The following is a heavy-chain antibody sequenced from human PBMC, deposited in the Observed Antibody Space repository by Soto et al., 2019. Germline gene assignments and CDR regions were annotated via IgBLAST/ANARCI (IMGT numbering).Heavy chain of an antibody. D-gene: IGHD2-2*01. CDR3: ARQGPASILNTWFDP. V-gene: IGHV4-59*01. J-gene: IGHJ5*02. CDR1: GGSISSYY. Sequence: QVQLQESGPGLVKPSETLSLTCTVSGGSISSYYWSWIRQPPGKVLEWIGYIYYSGSTNYNPSLKSRATISLDTSKNQFSLKLSSVTGADTAVYYCARQGPASILNTWFDPWGQGTVVTVSS. CDR2: IYYSGST.